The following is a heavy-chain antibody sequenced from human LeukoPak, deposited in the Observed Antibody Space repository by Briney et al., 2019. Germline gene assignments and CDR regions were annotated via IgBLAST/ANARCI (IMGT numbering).Heavy chain of an antibody. CDR3: ARVFSNWFDP. CDR1: GGSISSHY. D-gene: IGHD3-3*01. V-gene: IGHV4-59*11. Sequence: SETLSLTCTVSGGSISSHYWSWIQQPPGKGLEWIGYIYYSGSTNYNPSLKSRVTISADTSKNQFSLKLSSVTAADTAVYYCARVFSNWFDPWGQGTLVTVSS. J-gene: IGHJ5*02. CDR2: IYYSGST.